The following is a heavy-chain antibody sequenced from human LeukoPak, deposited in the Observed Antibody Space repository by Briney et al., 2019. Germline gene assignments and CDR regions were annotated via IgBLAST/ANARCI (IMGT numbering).Heavy chain of an antibody. J-gene: IGHJ4*02. D-gene: IGHD6-19*01. CDR1: GFTFSDHF. CDR3: VRVGSVAGSNYLDY. Sequence: GGSLRLSCAVSGFTFSDHFLDWVRQAPGKGLEWVGRSRNKAKSYTTEYAASVKGRFTISRDDSKNSLYLQMNSLKTEDTAVYYCVRVGSVAGSNYLDYWGQGTLVTVSS. V-gene: IGHV3-72*01. CDR2: SRNKAKSYTT.